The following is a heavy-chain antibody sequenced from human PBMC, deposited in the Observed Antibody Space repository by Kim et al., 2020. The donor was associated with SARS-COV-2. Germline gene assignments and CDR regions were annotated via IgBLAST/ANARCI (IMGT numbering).Heavy chain of an antibody. Sequence: SETLSLTCAVYGGSFSGYYWSWIRQPPGKGLEWIGEINHSGSTNYNPSLKSRVTISVDTSKNQFSLKLSSVTAADTAVYYCARGFRNVLLWFGDGLSFDPWGQGTLVTVSS. J-gene: IGHJ5*02. CDR2: INHSGST. V-gene: IGHV4-34*01. CDR1: GGSFSGYY. D-gene: IGHD3-10*01. CDR3: ARGFRNVLLWFGDGLSFDP.